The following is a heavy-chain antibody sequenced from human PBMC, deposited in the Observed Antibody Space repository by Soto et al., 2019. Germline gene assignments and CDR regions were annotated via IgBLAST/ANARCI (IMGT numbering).Heavy chain of an antibody. V-gene: IGHV4-4*02. D-gene: IGHD3-10*01. J-gene: IGHJ4*02. CDR2: IYHSGST. CDR3: ARSRGPVSPIDY. CDR1: GGSISSSNW. Sequence: TSETLSLTCAVSGGSISSSNWWSWVRQPPGKGLEWIGEIYHSGSTNYNPSLKSRVTISVDKSKNQFSLKLSSVTAADTAVYYCARSRGPVSPIDYWGQGTLVTVSS.